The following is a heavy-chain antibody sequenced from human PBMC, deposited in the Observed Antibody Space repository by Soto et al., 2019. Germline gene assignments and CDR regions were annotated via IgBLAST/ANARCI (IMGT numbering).Heavy chain of an antibody. Sequence: PSETLSLTCTVSGGSLSSGDYYWSWIRQPPGKGLEWIGYIYYSGSTYYNPSLKSRVTISVDTSKNHFSLKLSSVTAADTAVYYCARGVSYFDYWGQGTLVTVSS. CDR3: ARGVSYFDY. J-gene: IGHJ4*02. CDR2: IYYSGST. CDR1: GGSLSSGDYY. V-gene: IGHV4-30-4*01.